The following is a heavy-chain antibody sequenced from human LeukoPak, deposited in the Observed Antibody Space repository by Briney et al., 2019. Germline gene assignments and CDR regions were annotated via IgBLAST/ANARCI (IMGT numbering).Heavy chain of an antibody. Sequence: SGTLSLTCAVYGGSFSGYYWSWIRQPPGKGLEWIGEINHSGSTNYNPSLKSRVTLSVDTSKNQFSLKLSSVTAADTAVYYCARGGSRIQLWVRFNYWGQGTLVTVSS. V-gene: IGHV4-34*01. CDR1: GGSFSGYY. J-gene: IGHJ4*02. CDR3: ARGGSRIQLWVRFNY. D-gene: IGHD5-18*01. CDR2: INHSGST.